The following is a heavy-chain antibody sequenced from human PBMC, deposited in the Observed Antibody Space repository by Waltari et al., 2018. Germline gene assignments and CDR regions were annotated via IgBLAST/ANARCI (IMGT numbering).Heavy chain of an antibody. CDR2: MHYRGST. D-gene: IGHD4-17*01. CDR1: GGSISTNYN. V-gene: IGHV4-39*01. Sequence: QLQLQESGPGLVKPSETLSLTCTVSGGSISTNYNWGWIRQPPGKGLEWMGSMHYRGSTFYNPSLKSRVTISLDTSKNQCSLKLSSVGAADTAVYFCGRIAFGDDGGYFQHWGQGTLVTVSS. J-gene: IGHJ1*01. CDR3: GRIAFGDDGGYFQH.